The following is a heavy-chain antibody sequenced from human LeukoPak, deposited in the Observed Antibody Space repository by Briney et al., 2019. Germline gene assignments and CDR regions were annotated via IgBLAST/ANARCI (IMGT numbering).Heavy chain of an antibody. CDR3: AKGDNFWSGDYGMDV. J-gene: IGHJ6*02. CDR2: ISGSGGST. D-gene: IGHD3-3*01. CDR1: GFTFNTYA. Sequence: GGSLRLSCAASGFTFNTYAMSWVRQAPGKGLEWVSAISGSGGSTYFADSAKGRFTISRDNSKNTLYLQMNSLRAEDTAVYYCAKGDNFWSGDYGMDVWGQGTTVTVSS. V-gene: IGHV3-23*01.